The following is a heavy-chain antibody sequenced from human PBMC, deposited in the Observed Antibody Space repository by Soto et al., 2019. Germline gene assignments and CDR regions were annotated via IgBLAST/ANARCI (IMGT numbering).Heavy chain of an antibody. CDR3: ARGSRGEIVVVVAVKPSPTDWFDP. Sequence: QVQLQQWGAGLLKPSETLSLTCAVYGGSFSGYYWSWIRQPPGKGLEWIGEINHSGSTNYNPSLKSRVTISVDTSKNQFSLKLSSVTAADTAVYYCARGSRGEIVVVVAVKPSPTDWFDPWGQGTLVTVSS. J-gene: IGHJ5*02. CDR1: GGSFSGYY. D-gene: IGHD2-15*01. V-gene: IGHV4-34*01. CDR2: INHSGST.